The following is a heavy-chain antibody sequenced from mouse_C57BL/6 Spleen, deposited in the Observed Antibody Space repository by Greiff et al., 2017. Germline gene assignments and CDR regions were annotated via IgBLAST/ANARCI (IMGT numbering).Heavy chain of an antibody. CDR2: IYPGDGDT. V-gene: IGHV1-82*01. D-gene: IGHD3-2*02. Sequence: VQGVESGPELVKPGASVKISCKASGYAFSSSWMNWVKQRPGKGLEWIGRIYPGDGDTNYNGKFKGKATLTADKSSSTAYMQLSSLTSEDSAVYFCAREDSSGPFAYWGQGTLVTVSA. CDR1: GYAFSSSW. CDR3: AREDSSGPFAY. J-gene: IGHJ3*01.